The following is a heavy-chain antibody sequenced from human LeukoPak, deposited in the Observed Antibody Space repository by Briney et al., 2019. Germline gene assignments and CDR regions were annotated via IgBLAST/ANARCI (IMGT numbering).Heavy chain of an antibody. Sequence: PSETRSLTCTVSAGSISSGDYYWSWIRQPAGTGLEWIGRICSPGTNYNYNPSLKSRVTISIDTSKNQFSLKLTSVTAADMAVYYCARGIGTSYDSSRDAFDMWGQGTMVTVSS. J-gene: IGHJ3*02. CDR3: ARGIGTSYDSSRDAFDM. CDR1: AGSISSGDYY. CDR2: ICSPGTN. D-gene: IGHD3-22*01. V-gene: IGHV4-61*02.